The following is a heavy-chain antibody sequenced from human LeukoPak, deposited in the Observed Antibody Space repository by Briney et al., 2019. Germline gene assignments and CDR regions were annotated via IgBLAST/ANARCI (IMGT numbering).Heavy chain of an antibody. V-gene: IGHV4-39*01. CDR2: IYHSGTT. J-gene: IGHJ5*02. D-gene: IGHD2-2*01. Sequence: AETLSLTCNVSGGSISRSPYYWGWIRQPPGKGLEWIQTIYHSGTTHYNPSLKSRVTISADTYNNQISLRLSSVTAADTAVYYCARRVVVVIVGQKNWFDPWGQGTLVTVSS. CDR1: GGSISRSPYY. CDR3: ARRVVVVIVGQKNWFDP.